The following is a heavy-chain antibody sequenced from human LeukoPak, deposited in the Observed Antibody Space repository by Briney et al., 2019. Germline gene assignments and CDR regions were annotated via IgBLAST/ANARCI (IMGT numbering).Heavy chain of an antibody. CDR1: GFTFSSYS. Sequence: GGSLRLSCAASGFTFSSYSMNWVRQAPGKGLGWVSSISSSSSYIYYADSVKGRFTISRDNAKNSLYLQMNSLRAEDTAVYYCARASGYDFWSGYYPFDYWGQGTLVTVSS. CDR2: ISSSSSYI. J-gene: IGHJ4*02. V-gene: IGHV3-21*01. CDR3: ARASGYDFWSGYYPFDY. D-gene: IGHD3-3*01.